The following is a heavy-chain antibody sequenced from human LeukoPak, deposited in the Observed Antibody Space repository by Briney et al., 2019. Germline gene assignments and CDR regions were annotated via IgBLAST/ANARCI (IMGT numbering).Heavy chain of an antibody. CDR2: IKEDGSIQ. Sequence: GGSLRLSCVASGFTFSSYWMTWVRQAPGKGLEWLANIKEDGSIQYYLDSVRGRFTISRDNAKTSVYLQLDSLRADDTAVYYCARDVWTGVAVSDYWGQGTLVTVSS. J-gene: IGHJ4*02. CDR3: ARDVWTGVAVSDY. D-gene: IGHD6-19*01. V-gene: IGHV3-7*01. CDR1: GFTFSSYW.